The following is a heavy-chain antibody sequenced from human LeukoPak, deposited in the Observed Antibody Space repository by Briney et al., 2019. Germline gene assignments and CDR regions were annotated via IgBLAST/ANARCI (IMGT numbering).Heavy chain of an antibody. CDR2: IYYSGST. J-gene: IGHJ3*02. Sequence: PSETLSLTCTVSGGSISSYYWSWIRQPPGKGLEWIGYIYYSGSTNYNPSLKGRVTISVDTSKNQFSLKLSSVTAADTAVYYCARTVSGWYPFAFDIWGQGTMVTVSS. D-gene: IGHD6-19*01. V-gene: IGHV4-59*01. CDR3: ARTVSGWYPFAFDI. CDR1: GGSISSYY.